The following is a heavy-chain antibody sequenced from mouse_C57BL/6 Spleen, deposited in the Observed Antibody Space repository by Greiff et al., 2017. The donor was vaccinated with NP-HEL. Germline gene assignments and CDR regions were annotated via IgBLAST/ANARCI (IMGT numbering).Heavy chain of an antibody. CDR1: GYTFTSYW. Sequence: QVQLQQPGAELVRPGSSVKLSCKASGYTFTSYWMHWVKQRPIQGLEWIGNIDPSDSETHYNQKFKDKATLTVDKSSSTAYMQLSSLTSEDSAVYYCARWSYGRDYFDYWGQGTTLTVSS. CDR3: ARWSYGRDYFDY. V-gene: IGHV1-52*01. J-gene: IGHJ2*01. CDR2: IDPSDSET. D-gene: IGHD1-2*01.